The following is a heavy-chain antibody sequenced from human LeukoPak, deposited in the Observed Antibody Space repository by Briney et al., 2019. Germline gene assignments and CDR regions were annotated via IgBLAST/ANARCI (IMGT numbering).Heavy chain of an antibody. D-gene: IGHD6-13*01. V-gene: IGHV4-38-2*02. CDR1: TYSISSADY. CDR2: IYHSGST. Sequence: PSETLSLTYSVSTYSISSADYWGWIRQPPGKGLQWNGSIYHSGSTSYNPSLKSRVTISVDTSKNQFSLKLSSVTAADTAFYYCARQYSTNWYDDRGWFDPWGQGTLVTVSS. J-gene: IGHJ5*02. CDR3: ARQYSTNWYDDRGWFDP.